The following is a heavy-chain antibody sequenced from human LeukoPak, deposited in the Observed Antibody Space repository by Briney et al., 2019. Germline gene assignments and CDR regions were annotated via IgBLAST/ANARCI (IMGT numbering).Heavy chain of an antibody. V-gene: IGHV3-7*01. D-gene: IGHD2-15*01. CDR1: GFIFSRDW. J-gene: IGHJ6*02. CDR2: INQDESEA. Sequence: GGSLRLSCAASGFIFSRDWMSWVRQAPGRGLEWVANINQDESEAFSVDSVKGRFTIFRDNAKNSLYLQMNSLRAEDTAVYYCARDATLYYYGMDVWGQGTTVTVSS. CDR3: ARDATLYYYGMDV.